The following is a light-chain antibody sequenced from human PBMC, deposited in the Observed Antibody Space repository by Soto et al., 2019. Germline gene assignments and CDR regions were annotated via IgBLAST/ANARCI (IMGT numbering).Light chain of an antibody. CDR1: QGINTF. Sequence: IQLTQSPSSLSASVGDRVTITCRASQGINTFLAWYQQKAGKAPKLLIYAASTLQSGVPSRFSGSGSGTDFTLTISGLQSEDFATYYCQQLNSYPITFGQGTRLEI. J-gene: IGKJ5*01. V-gene: IGKV1-9*01. CDR3: QQLNSYPIT. CDR2: AAS.